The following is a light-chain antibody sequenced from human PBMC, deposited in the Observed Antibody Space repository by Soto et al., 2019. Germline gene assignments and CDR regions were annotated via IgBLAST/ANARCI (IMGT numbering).Light chain of an antibody. CDR2: AAS. CDR1: QSISSY. J-gene: IGKJ1*01. Sequence: DIQMTQSPSSLSASVGDRVTITCRESQSISSYLHWYQQKPVKAPKLLIYAASSLQSGVPSRFSGSGSGTDFTLTISSLQPEDFATYYCQQSDSTPRTFGQGTKVEIK. CDR3: QQSDSTPRT. V-gene: IGKV1-39*01.